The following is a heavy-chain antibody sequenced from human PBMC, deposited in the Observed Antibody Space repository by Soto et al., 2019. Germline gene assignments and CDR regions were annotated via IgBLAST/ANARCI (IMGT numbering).Heavy chain of an antibody. J-gene: IGHJ4*02. V-gene: IGHV3-30-3*01. D-gene: IGHD6-19*01. Sequence: GGSLRLSCAASGFTFSSYAMHWVRQAPGKGLEWVAVISYDGSNKYYADSVKGRFTISRDNSKNTLYLQMNSLRAEDTAVYYCARDRYSSGWYVDYWGQGTLVTVSS. CDR3: ARDRYSSGWYVDY. CDR1: GFTFSSYA. CDR2: ISYDGSNK.